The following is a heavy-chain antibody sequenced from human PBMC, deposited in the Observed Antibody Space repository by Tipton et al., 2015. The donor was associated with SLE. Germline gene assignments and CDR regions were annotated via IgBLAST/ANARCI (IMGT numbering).Heavy chain of an antibody. CDR3: ARGFGDGYKILDAFDI. Sequence: TLSLTCTVSGGSISSGSYYWSWIRQPAGKGLEWIGRIYTSGSTNYNPSLKSRVTISVDTSKNQFSLKLSSVTAADTAVYYCARGFGDGYKILDAFDIWGQGTMVTVSS. J-gene: IGHJ3*02. CDR2: IYTSGST. V-gene: IGHV4-61*02. CDR1: GGSISSGSYY. D-gene: IGHD5-24*01.